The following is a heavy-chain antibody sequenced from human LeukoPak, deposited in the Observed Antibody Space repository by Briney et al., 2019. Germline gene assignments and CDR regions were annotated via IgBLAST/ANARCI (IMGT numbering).Heavy chain of an antibody. CDR2: IKQDGSEK. V-gene: IGHV3-7*01. CDR1: GFTFTSYW. CDR3: AIVGDFWSLDY. J-gene: IGHJ4*02. Sequence: PGGSLRLSCAASGFTFTSYWMSWVRKAPGKGLGWVANIKQDGSEKYYVDSVKGRFTISRDNAKNSLYLQMNSLRAEDTAVYYCAIVGDFWSLDYWGQGTLVNVSS. D-gene: IGHD3-3*01.